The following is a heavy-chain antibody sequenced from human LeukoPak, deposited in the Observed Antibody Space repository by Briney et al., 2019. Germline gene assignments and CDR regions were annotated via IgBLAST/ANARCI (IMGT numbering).Heavy chain of an antibody. CDR2: INAYNGNT. CDR1: GYTFTYYV. V-gene: IGHV1-18*01. Sequence: ASVKVSCKTSGYTFTYYVISWVRQAPGQGLEWMGWINAYNGNTNDAQKFQGRVTMTTDTSTSTAYMELRSLTSDDTALYYCARSSLGTITAGPFDYWGQGTLVTVSS. J-gene: IGHJ4*02. D-gene: IGHD5-12*01. CDR3: ARSSLGTITAGPFDY.